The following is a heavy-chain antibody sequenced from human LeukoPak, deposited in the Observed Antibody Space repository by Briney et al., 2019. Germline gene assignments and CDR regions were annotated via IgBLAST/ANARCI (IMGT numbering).Heavy chain of an antibody. J-gene: IGHJ4*02. D-gene: IGHD3-22*01. CDR3: ARGLGYYDSSGFLFDY. V-gene: IGHV4-59*11. CDR1: GGSISSHY. Sequence: SETLSLTCTVSGGSISSHYWSWIRQPPGKGLEWIGYIYYSGSTNYNPSLKSRVTISVDTSKNQFSLKLSSVTAADTAVYYCARGLGYYDSSGFLFDYWGQGTLVTVSS. CDR2: IYYSGST.